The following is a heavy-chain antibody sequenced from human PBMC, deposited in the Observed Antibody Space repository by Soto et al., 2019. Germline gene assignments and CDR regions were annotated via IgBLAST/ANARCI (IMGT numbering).Heavy chain of an antibody. CDR2: IYWDDDK. D-gene: IGHD3-10*01. J-gene: IGHJ4*02. CDR1: GFSLTSTGVA. Sequence: QITLKESGPTLVKPTQTLTLTCTFSGFSLTSTGVAVGWIRQPPGKALEWLALIYWDDDKRYSPSLKSRLTITKDTSKNQVVLTMTNMDPVDTATYYCAHRPIYYGSGSYSNGVPFDYWGQGTLVTVSS. V-gene: IGHV2-5*02. CDR3: AHRPIYYGSGSYSNGVPFDY.